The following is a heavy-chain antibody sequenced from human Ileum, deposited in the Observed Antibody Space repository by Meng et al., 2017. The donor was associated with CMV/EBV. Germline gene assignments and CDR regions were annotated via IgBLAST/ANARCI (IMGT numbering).Heavy chain of an antibody. CDR1: GGSISNYY. D-gene: IGHD3-10*01. V-gene: IGHV4-4*07. Sequence: VELPESGPGLVKTSETLSLTCYVSGGSISNYYWSWIRQPAGKGLEWIAHIYTSGTTNYNPSLKSRVTMSVDTSRNQFSLKLTSVTAADTAVYYCARNYGSGNWNFFHYWGQGTLVTVSS. CDR3: ARNYGSGNWNFFHY. J-gene: IGHJ4*02. CDR2: IYTSGTT.